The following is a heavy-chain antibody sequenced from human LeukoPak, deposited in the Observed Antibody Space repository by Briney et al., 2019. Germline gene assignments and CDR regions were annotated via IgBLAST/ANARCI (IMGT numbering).Heavy chain of an antibody. D-gene: IGHD2-2*01. J-gene: IGHJ4*02. CDR1: GGSISSGDYY. CDR3: ARSTVVPAAPFDY. CDR2: IYYSGST. Sequence: PSETLSLTCTVSGGSISSGDYYWRWIRQPPGKGLELLGYIYYSGSTYYNPSLKSRVTISVDTSKKQFSLKLSSVTAADTAVYYCARSTVVPAAPFDYWGQGTLVTVSS. V-gene: IGHV4-30-4*08.